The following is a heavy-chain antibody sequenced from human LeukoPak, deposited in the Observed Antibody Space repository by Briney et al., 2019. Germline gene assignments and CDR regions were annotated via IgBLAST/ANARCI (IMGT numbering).Heavy chain of an antibody. CDR1: GGSISSGGYP. J-gene: IGHJ4*02. CDR3: ASQLAVAGGDYFDY. V-gene: IGHV4-30-2*01. D-gene: IGHD6-19*01. Sequence: SETLSLTCAVSGGSISSGGYPWSWIRQPPGKGLEWIGYIYHSGSTYYNPSLKSRVTISVDRSKNQFSLKLSSVTAADTAVYYCASQLAVAGGDYFDYWGQGTLVTVSS. CDR2: IYHSGST.